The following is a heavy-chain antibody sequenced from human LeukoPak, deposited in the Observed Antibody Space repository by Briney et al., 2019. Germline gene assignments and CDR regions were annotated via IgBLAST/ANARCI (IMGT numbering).Heavy chain of an antibody. V-gene: IGHV1-2*02. CDR1: GYTFTGYY. CDR3: ARDRAYCSSTSCYVANAYNWFDP. Sequence: ASVKVSCKASGYTFTGYYMHWVRQAPGQGLEWMGWINPNSGGTNYAQKFQGRVTMTKDTSISTAYMELSRLRSDDTAVYYCARDRAYCSSTSCYVANAYNWFDPWGQGTLVTVSS. J-gene: IGHJ5*02. D-gene: IGHD2-2*01. CDR2: INPNSGGT.